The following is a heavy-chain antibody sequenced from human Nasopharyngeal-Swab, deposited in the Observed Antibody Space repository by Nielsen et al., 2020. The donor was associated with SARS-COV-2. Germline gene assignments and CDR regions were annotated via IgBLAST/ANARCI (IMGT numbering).Heavy chain of an antibody. CDR1: GGSISIGPYY. D-gene: IGHD2-15*01. CDR3: SSGKIVAIVAADL. Sequence: SETLSLTCTVSGGSISIGPYYWGWIRQPPGKVLEWNGNIYYSGSAYYNPSLKSRVTISVDKSKNQFSLKLTSVTAADTAIYFCSSGKIVAIVAADLWGQGTLVIVSS. CDR2: IYYSGSA. V-gene: IGHV4-39*01. J-gene: IGHJ4*02.